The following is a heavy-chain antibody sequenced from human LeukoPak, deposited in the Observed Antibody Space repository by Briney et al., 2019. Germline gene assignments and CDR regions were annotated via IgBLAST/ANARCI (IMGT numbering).Heavy chain of an antibody. CDR2: ISGSGGIT. CDR3: AKRGVVVRVFLVGFHREAYYFDS. D-gene: IGHD3-16*02. Sequence: GGSLRLSCAASGFTFSAYAISWVRQAPGKGLEWVSAISGSGGITYYADSVKGRFTISRDNSKNTLFLQMDRLRAEDTAVYFCAKRGVVVRVFLVGFHREAYYFDSWGQGAQVTVSS. CDR1: GFTFSAYA. J-gene: IGHJ4*02. V-gene: IGHV3-23*01.